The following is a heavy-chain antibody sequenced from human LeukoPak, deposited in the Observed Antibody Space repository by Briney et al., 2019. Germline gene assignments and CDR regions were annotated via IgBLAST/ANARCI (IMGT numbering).Heavy chain of an antibody. J-gene: IGHJ4*02. CDR3: ARDMTLEMATESGHLVDY. CDR2: INPNSGGT. V-gene: IGHV1-2*02. D-gene: IGHD5-24*01. CDR1: GYTFTGYY. Sequence: ASVKVPCKASGYTFTGYYMHWVRQAPGQGLEWMGWINPNSGGTNYAQKFQGRVTMTRDTSISTAYMELSRLRSDDTAVYYCARDMTLEMATESGHLVDYWGQGTLVTVSS.